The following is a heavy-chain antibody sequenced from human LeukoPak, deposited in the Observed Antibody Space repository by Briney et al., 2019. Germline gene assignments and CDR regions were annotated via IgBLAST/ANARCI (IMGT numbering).Heavy chain of an antibody. CDR1: GGSVSSGDYY. D-gene: IGHD1-26*01. Sequence: SETLSLTCSVSGGSVSSGDYYWSWIRQPPGKGLEWIGYMYYSGSTYYSPSLKSRVTISVDTSKNQFSLKLSSVTAADTAVYYCVRRMVGAIRPFDYWGQGTLVTVSS. V-gene: IGHV4-30-4*01. J-gene: IGHJ4*02. CDR3: VRRMVGAIRPFDY. CDR2: MYYSGST.